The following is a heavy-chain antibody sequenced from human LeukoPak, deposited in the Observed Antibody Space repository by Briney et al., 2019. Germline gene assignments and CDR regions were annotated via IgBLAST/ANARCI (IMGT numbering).Heavy chain of an antibody. CDR2: IIPILGIA. CDR1: GGTFSSYT. D-gene: IGHD4-11*01. CDR3: ARPQWGGDYRYNWFDP. Sequence: ASVKVSCKASGGTFSSYTISWVRQAPGQGLEWMGRIIPILGIANYAQKFQGRVTITADKSTSTAYMELSSLRSEDTAVYYCARPQWGGDYRYNWFDPWGQGTLVTFSS. V-gene: IGHV1-69*02. J-gene: IGHJ5*02.